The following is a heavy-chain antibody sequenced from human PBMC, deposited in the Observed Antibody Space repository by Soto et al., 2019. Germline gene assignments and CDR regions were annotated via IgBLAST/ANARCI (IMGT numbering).Heavy chain of an antibody. D-gene: IGHD2-21*02. CDR1: GGSFSGYY. J-gene: IGHJ6*02. Sequence: QVQLQQWGAGLLKPSETLSLTCAVYGGSFSGYYWSWIRQPPGKGLEWIGEINHSGSTNYNPSLKSRVTISVDTSKNQFSLKLSSVTAADTAVYYCARAGVYCGGDCYSPYYYYGMDVWGQGTTVTVSS. V-gene: IGHV4-34*01. CDR3: ARAGVYCGGDCYSPYYYYGMDV. CDR2: INHSGST.